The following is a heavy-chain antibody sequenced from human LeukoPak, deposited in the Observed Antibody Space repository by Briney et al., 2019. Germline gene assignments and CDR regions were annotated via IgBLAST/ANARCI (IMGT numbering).Heavy chain of an antibody. CDR1: GFRLSSYW. Sequence: PGGSLRLSCAGSGFRLSSYWMTWVRQAPGKGLEWVSAISGSGGSTYYADSVKGRFTISRDNSKNTLYLQMNSLRAEDTAVYYCAKDRTGDLNWFDPWGQGTLVTVSS. V-gene: IGHV3-23*01. CDR3: AKDRTGDLNWFDP. CDR2: ISGSGGST. D-gene: IGHD7-27*01. J-gene: IGHJ5*02.